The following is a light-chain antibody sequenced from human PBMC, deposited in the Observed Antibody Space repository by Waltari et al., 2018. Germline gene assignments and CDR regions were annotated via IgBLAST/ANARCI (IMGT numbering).Light chain of an antibody. CDR1: SSDIGSNY. J-gene: IGLJ3*02. Sequence: QSVLTQPPSVSAAPGQRVTISCSGSSSDIGSNYVSWYQHLPGTAPKLVIYENNKRPPGSPDRFSGSKFDTSGTRDTTGLQPGDEADYYCGTWHSGLSVVLFGGGTKLTVL. CDR3: GTWHSGLSVVL. CDR2: ENN. V-gene: IGLV1-51*02.